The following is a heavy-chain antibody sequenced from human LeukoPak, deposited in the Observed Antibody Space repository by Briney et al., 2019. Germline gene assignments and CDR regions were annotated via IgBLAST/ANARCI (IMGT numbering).Heavy chain of an antibody. D-gene: IGHD1-26*01. CDR1: GFIFSSYG. J-gene: IGHJ4*02. V-gene: IGHV3-30*02. Sequence: GGSLRLSCAASGFIFSSYGMHWVRQAPGKGLEWVAFIRYDGSNKYYADSVKGRFTISRDNSKNTLYLQMNSLRAEDTAVYYCAKDLLGYSGSYRPDYWGQGTLVTVSS. CDR3: AKDLLGYSGSYRPDY. CDR2: IRYDGSNK.